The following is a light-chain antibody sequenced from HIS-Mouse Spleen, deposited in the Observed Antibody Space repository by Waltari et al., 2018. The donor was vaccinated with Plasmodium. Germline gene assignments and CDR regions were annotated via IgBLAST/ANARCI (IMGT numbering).Light chain of an antibody. CDR2: GSS. J-gene: IGKJ3*01. CDR3: QQYNNWSFT. CDR1: QSVSSN. Sequence: EIVMTQSPATLSVSPGERATLSCRASQSVSSNLAWYQQKPGQAPRLLIYGSSTRATGTPARFSSRGSGTEFTLTISSLQSEDFAVYYCQQYNNWSFTFGPGTKVDIK. V-gene: IGKV3-15*01.